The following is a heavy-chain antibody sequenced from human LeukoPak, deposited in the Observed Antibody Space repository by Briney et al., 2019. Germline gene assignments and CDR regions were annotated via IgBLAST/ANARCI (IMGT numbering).Heavy chain of an antibody. J-gene: IGHJ4*02. CDR2: IWYDGSNK. D-gene: IGHD5/OR15-5a*01. CDR1: GFTFSSYG. CDR3: VTASPHMSTSGPGVY. V-gene: IGHV3-33*01. Sequence: GGSLRLSCAASGFTFSSYGMHWVRQAPGKGLEWVAVIWYDGSNKYYADSVKGRFTISRDNSKSTVYLQMNSLRADDTAFYYCVTASPHMSTSGPGVYWGQGTLVTVSS.